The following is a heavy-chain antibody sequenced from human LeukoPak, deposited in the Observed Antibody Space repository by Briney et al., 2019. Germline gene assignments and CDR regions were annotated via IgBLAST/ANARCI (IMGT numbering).Heavy chain of an antibody. V-gene: IGHV3-33*01. CDR1: GFTFSSYG. CDR3: AREPVAANYYFDY. D-gene: IGHD6-19*01. CDR2: IWYDGSNK. J-gene: IGHJ4*02. Sequence: GGSLRLSCAASGFTFSSYGMHWVRQALGKGLEWVAVIWYDGSNKYYADSVKGRFTISRDNSKNTLYLQMNSLRAEDTAVYYCAREPVAANYYFDYWGQGTLVTVSS.